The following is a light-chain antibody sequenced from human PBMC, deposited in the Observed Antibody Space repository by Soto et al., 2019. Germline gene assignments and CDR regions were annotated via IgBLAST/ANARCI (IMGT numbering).Light chain of an antibody. J-gene: IGLJ1*01. CDR1: SSDFTAYNY. V-gene: IGLV2-14*01. Sequence: QSALTQPASVSESLGQSITISCTGASSDFTAYNYVSWYQHYPGKVPKLLIYNVSNRPSGVSNRFSGAMSGNTASLRISGHRAEDEADYFCTSNATGSLYVFGTGTKLTVL. CDR2: NVS. CDR3: TSNATGSLYV.